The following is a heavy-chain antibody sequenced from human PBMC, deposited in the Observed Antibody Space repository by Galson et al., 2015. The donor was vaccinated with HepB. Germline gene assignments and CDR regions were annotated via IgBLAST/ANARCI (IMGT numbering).Heavy chain of an antibody. CDR3: TRQAYDSGGYQYFDY. Sequence: SLRLSCAASGFTFRSYSMNWVRQAPGKGLEWVSYISSSSSTIYYADSVKGRFTISRDNAKNSLYLQMNSLRAEDTAVYYCTRQAYDSGGYQYFDYWGQGTLVTVSS. J-gene: IGHJ4*02. D-gene: IGHD3-22*01. CDR2: ISSSSSTI. V-gene: IGHV3-48*01. CDR1: GFTFRSYS.